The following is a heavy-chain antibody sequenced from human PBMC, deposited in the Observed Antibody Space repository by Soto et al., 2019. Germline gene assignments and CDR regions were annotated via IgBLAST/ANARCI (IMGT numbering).Heavy chain of an antibody. CDR2: IYYSGST. V-gene: IGHV4-39*01. CDR3: ARPPVTAGPFDP. Sequence: SSETLSLTCTVSGGSIRRTSYYWGWIRQPPGKGLEWIGNIYYSGSTYYNPSLKSRVTISVDTSKNRFSLKLTSVTAADTAVYYCARPPVTAGPFDPWGQGTLVTVS. D-gene: IGHD2-21*02. J-gene: IGHJ5*02. CDR1: GGSIRRTSYY.